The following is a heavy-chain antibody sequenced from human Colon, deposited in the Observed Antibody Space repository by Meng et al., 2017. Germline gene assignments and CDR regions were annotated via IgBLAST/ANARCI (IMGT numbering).Heavy chain of an antibody. V-gene: IGHV4-30-4*01. CDR3: ARNPVIPDARTFDF. Sequence: QVQLQESGPGLVKPSQTLSLTCTISNGSINSADYYWNWIRQPPGKCPEWLGYIHSSGNTYYTPSLKSRLAMSLDTSKNQFSLRLTSVTAADTAVYYCARNPVIPDARTFDFWGQGALVTVSS. J-gene: IGHJ4*02. D-gene: IGHD2-2*01. CDR1: NGSINSADYY. CDR2: IHSSGNT.